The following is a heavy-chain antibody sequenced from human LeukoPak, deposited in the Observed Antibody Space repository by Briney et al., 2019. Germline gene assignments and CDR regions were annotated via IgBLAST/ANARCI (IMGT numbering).Heavy chain of an antibody. V-gene: IGHV3-33*01. D-gene: IGHD5-18*01. CDR2: IWYDGSNK. CDR3: ARSRIQLWFDY. J-gene: IGHJ4*02. CDR1: GFTFSSYG. Sequence: PGGSLRLSCAASGFTFSSYGMHWVRQAPGKGLEWVAVIWYDGSNKYYADSVKGRFTISRDNSKNTLYLQMNSLRAEDTAVYYCARSRIQLWFDYWGQGTLVTVSS.